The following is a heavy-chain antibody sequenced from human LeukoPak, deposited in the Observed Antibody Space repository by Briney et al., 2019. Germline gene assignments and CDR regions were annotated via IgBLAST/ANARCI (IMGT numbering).Heavy chain of an antibody. CDR2: IYYSGST. J-gene: IGHJ6*03. CDR1: GGSISSYY. D-gene: IGHD6-13*01. Sequence: SETLSLTCTVSGGSISSYYWSWIRQPPGKGLEWIGYIYYSGSTNYNPSLKSRVTISVDTSKNQFSLRLSSVTAADTAVYYCARGRGSSWYYYYYYMDVWGKGTTVTVSS. V-gene: IGHV4-59*01. CDR3: ARGRGSSWYYYYYYMDV.